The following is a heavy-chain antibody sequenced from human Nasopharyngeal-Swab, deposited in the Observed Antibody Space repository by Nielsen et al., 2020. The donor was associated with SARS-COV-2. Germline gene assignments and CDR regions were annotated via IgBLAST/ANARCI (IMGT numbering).Heavy chain of an antibody. CDR1: GYKFISYY. CDR3: ARDFYGSGTYYFDY. D-gene: IGHD3-10*01. J-gene: IGHJ4*02. V-gene: IGHV1-46*01. CDR2: INPSIYST. Sequence: ASVKVSCKASGYKFISYYIHWVRQAPGQGLEWMGVINPSIYSTTYAQKFQGRVSMTRDTSTSTVYMEVSSLTSEDTAMYFCARDFYGSGTYYFDYWGQGTLVTVSS.